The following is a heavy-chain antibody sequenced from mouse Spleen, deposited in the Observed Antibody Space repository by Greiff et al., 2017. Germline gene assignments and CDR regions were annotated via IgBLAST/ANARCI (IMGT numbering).Heavy chain of an antibody. V-gene: IGHV5-9-1*01. Sequence: EVMLVESGGGLVKPGGSLKLSCAASGFTFSSYAMSWVRQTPEKRLEWVATISSGGSYTYYPDSVKGRFTISRDNAKNTLYLQMSSLRSEDTAMYYCARHGPYGNYAGDYWGQGTSVTVSS. CDR3: ARHGPYGNYAGDY. J-gene: IGHJ4*01. D-gene: IGHD2-10*02. CDR2: ISSGGSYT. CDR1: GFTFSSYA.